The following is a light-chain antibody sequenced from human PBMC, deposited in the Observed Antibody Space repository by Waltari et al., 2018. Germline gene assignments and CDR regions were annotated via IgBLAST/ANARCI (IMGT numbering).Light chain of an antibody. CDR3: FSYAGSGDV. Sequence: QSALTQPASVSGSSGQSSLISCTGSNNDIGTYNLASWYLQHPGKAPKLIIFEVPERPSGVSTRFSVSKSVTTASLTIAGLQAEDDSDYYCFSYAGSGDVFGSGTKVTVL. J-gene: IGLJ1*01. V-gene: IGLV2-23*02. CDR2: EVP. CDR1: NNDIGTYNL.